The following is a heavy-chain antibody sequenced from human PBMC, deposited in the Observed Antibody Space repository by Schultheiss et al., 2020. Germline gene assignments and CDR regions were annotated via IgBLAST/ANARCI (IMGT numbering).Heavy chain of an antibody. Sequence: GGSLRLSCAASGFTFSSYTFHWVRQAPGKGLEWVSAVSVGATKTYYADSVKGRFAISRDDSRNTLSLQMNSLRPEDTAVYYCARDLSGRTYAYSYMDVWGKGTTVTVSS. J-gene: IGHJ6*03. CDR2: VSVGATKT. CDR1: GFTFSSYT. V-gene: IGHV3-23*01. D-gene: IGHD1-20*01. CDR3: ARDLSGRTYAYSYMDV.